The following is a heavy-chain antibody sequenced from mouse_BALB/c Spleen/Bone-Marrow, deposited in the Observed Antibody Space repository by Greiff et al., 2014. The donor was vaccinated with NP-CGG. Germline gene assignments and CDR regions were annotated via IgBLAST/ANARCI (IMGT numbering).Heavy chain of an antibody. CDR1: GYTFTSYW. CDR2: IAPGSGST. V-gene: IGHV1S41*01. Sequence: DLVKPGASVKLSCKASGYTFTSYWINWIKQRPGQGLEWIGRIAPGSGSTYYNEMFKGKATLTVDTSSSTAYIQLSSLSSEDSAVYFCAREHYRYGYYATHYPGPGPSGTVAS. CDR3: AREHYRYGYYATHY. D-gene: IGHD2-14*01. J-gene: IGHJ4*01.